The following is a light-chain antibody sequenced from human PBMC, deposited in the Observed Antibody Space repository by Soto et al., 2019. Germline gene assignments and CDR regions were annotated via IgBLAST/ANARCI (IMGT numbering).Light chain of an antibody. CDR1: QSVSTN. CDR2: NAL. V-gene: IGKV3-15*01. CDR3: QLCNNWPRT. J-gene: IGKJ1*01. Sequence: DIVLTQSPATLSLSPGERSTLSCMASQSVSTNLAWYQQKPGQSPRLLIYNALTGATGITARFSGSGSGTEFTLTISSLQSEDFAFYYCQLCNNWPRTVGQGTKVEIK.